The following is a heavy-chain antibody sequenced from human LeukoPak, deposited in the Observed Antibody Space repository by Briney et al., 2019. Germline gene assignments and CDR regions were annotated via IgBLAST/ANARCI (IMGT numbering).Heavy chain of an antibody. CDR1: GFTFSSHG. CDR3: AREASRHYRDF. J-gene: IGHJ4*02. V-gene: IGHV3-33*01. Sequence: GGSLRLSCAASGFTFSSHGMHWVRQAPGKGVDWVAVIWYDGSKTLYADSVKGRFTISRDDTKNTLYFQMHCPRPEDPAVYYCAREASRHYRDFWGQGTLVTVSS. CDR2: IWYDGSKT. D-gene: IGHD3-3*01.